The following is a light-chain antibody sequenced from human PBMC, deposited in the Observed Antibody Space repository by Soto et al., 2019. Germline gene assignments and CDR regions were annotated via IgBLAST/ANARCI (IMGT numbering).Light chain of an antibody. V-gene: IGKV3-20*01. CDR3: QQYGISPSWT. CDR1: QSVSSSD. J-gene: IGKJ1*01. Sequence: EIVLTQSPDTLSLSPGERATLSCRASQSVSSSDLAWYQQKPGQAPRLLIYGASSRATCIPDRFSGSGSGTYFTLTISRVEPEDFAVYYCQQYGISPSWTFGQGTKVEIK. CDR2: GAS.